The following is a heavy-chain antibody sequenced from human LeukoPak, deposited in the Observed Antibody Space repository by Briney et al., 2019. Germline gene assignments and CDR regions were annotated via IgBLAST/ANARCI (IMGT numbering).Heavy chain of an antibody. J-gene: IGHJ4*02. CDR2: IYNGDNT. V-gene: IGHV3-66*01. D-gene: IGHD6-19*01. Sequence: QSGGSLRLSCAVSGFTVGSIHMAWVRQTPGKGLEWVSVIYNGDNTNHADSVRGRFTISRDNFKNTLYLQMNSPRAEDTAVYYCARASQWLAFDYWGQGTLVTVSS. CDR1: GFTVGSIH. CDR3: ARASQWLAFDY.